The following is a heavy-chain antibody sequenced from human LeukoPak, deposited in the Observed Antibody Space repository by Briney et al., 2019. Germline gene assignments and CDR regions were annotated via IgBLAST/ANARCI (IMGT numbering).Heavy chain of an antibody. CDR3: ARGSSSSSEPFDY. CDR1: GGTFSSYA. J-gene: IGHJ4*02. D-gene: IGHD6-6*01. CDR2: IIPIFGTA. Sequence: ASVKVSCKASGGTFSSYAMSWVRQAPGQGLEWMGRIIPIFGTANYAQKFQGRVTITTDESTSTAYMELSSLRSEDTAVYYCARGSSSSSEPFDYWGQGTLVTVSS. V-gene: IGHV1-69*05.